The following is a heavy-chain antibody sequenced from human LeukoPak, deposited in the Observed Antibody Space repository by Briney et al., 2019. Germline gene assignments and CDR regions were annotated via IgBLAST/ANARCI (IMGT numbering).Heavy chain of an antibody. V-gene: IGHV6-1*01. CDR3: ARGGGTSSIYYYYYGMDV. CDR2: TYYRSKWYN. D-gene: IGHD2-2*01. CDR1: GDSVSSNSAA. J-gene: IGHJ6*02. Sequence: PSQTLSLTCAISGDSVSSNSAAWNRIRQSPSRGLEWQGRTYYRSKWYNDYAVSVKSRITINPDTSKNQFSLQLNSVTPEDTAVYYCARGGGTSSIYYYYYGMDVWGQGTTVTVSS.